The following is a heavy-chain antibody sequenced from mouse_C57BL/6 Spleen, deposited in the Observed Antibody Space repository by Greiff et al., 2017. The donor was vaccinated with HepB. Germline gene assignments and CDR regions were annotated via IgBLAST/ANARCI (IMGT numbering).Heavy chain of an antibody. V-gene: IGHV1-54*01. CDR1: GYAFTNYL. Sequence: QVQLQQSGAELVRPGTSVKVSCKASGYAFTNYLIEWVKQRPGQGLEWIGVINPGSGGTNYNEKFKGKATLTADKSSSTAYMQLSSLTSEDSAVYFCAKESHSRAFDYWGQGTTLTVSS. D-gene: IGHD1-1*01. CDR2: INPGSGGT. J-gene: IGHJ2*01. CDR3: AKESHSRAFDY.